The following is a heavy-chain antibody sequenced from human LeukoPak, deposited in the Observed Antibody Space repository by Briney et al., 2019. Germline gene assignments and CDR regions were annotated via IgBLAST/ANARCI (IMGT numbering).Heavy chain of an antibody. CDR3: AKRGDGGHKSLEY. V-gene: IGHV3-30*18. CDR1: GFTFSNYG. Sequence: PGGSPRLSCAASGFTFSNYGMHWVRQAPGKGLEWVATITYDGSSEYYADSVKDRFTVSRDNSKNTLYLQMSSLKTEDTAVYYCAKRGDGGHKSLEYWGQGTLVIVSS. CDR2: ITYDGSSE. J-gene: IGHJ4*02. D-gene: IGHD3-16*01.